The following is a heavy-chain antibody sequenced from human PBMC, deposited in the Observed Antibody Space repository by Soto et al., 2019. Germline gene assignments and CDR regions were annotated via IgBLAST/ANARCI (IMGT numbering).Heavy chain of an antibody. V-gene: IGHV1-69*12. CDR1: GGTFSSFA. D-gene: IGHD3-16*01. Sequence: QVLLVQSGAEVKKPGSSVRVSCKTSGGTFSSFAISWVRLAPGQGLEWMGVIVPMFAAPTYARKFQGRVSITADESTRPAYMELSRLRSDDTAVYYCARDRVMRGNAYYYGMDVWGQGTTVTVSS. CDR3: ARDRVMRGNAYYYGMDV. J-gene: IGHJ6*02. CDR2: IVPMFAAP.